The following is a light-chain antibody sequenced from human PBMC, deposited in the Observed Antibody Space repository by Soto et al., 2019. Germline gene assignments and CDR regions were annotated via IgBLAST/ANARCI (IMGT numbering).Light chain of an antibody. Sequence: EIVVTQSPGILSVSPGDRATLSCRASQSVGRNLAWYQQKPGQAPTLLIYAASTRATGIPARFSGSGSGTDVTLTNSSLQSEDFAVYYCKESSNRPLFTLGPGTRVDIK. V-gene: IGKV3-15*01. CDR3: KESSNRPLFT. CDR1: QSVGRN. J-gene: IGKJ3*01. CDR2: AAS.